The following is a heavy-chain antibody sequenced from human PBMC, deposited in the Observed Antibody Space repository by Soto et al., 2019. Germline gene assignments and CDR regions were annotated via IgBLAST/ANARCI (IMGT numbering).Heavy chain of an antibody. CDR3: AKLMVVTAIRSNFDY. J-gene: IGHJ4*02. CDR2: ISASGGST. Sequence: EVQLLESGGGLVQPGGSLRLSCAASGFTFNSYAMSWVRQPPGKGLECVSTISASGGSTYYADSVKGRFTISRDNSENTLYIQMNSLRAEDTAVYYCAKLMVVTAIRSNFDYWGQGALVTVSS. D-gene: IGHD2-21*02. CDR1: GFTFNSYA. V-gene: IGHV3-23*01.